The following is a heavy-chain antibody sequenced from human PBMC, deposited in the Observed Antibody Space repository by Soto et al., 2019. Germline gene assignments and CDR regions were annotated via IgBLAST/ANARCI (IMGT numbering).Heavy chain of an antibody. V-gene: IGHV4-59*01. CDR3: ARGTGAYDFWSGYYGSVFDY. CDR2: IYYSGST. CDR1: GGSISSYY. J-gene: IGHJ4*02. Sequence: PSETLSLTCTVSGGSISSYYLSWIRQPPGKGLEWIGYIYYSGSTNYNPSLKSRVTISVDTSKNQFSLKLSSVTAADTAVYYCARGTGAYDFWSGYYGSVFDYWGQGTLVTVSS. D-gene: IGHD3-3*01.